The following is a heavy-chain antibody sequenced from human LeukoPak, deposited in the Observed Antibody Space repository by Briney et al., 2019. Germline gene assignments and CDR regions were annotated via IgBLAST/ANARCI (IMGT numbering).Heavy chain of an antibody. D-gene: IGHD3-22*01. Sequence: SQTLSLTCTVSGGSISSGDYYWSWTRQHPGKGLEWIGYIYYSGSTYYNPSLKSRVTISVDTSKNQFSLKLSSVTAADTAVYYCASHRPLSYYDSSGYLDAFDIWGKGTTVTVSS. V-gene: IGHV4-31*03. J-gene: IGHJ3*02. CDR2: IYYSGST. CDR3: ASHRPLSYYDSSGYLDAFDI. CDR1: GGSISSGDYY.